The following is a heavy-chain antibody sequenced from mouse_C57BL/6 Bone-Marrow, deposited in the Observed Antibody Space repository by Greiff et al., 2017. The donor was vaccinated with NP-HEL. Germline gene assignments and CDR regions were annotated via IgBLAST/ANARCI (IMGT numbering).Heavy chain of an antibody. CDR1: GYTFTSYW. CDR2: IDPSDSYT. V-gene: IGHV1-69*01. Sequence: QVQLQQPGAELVMPGASVKLSRKASGYTFTSYWMHWVKQRPGQGLEWIGEIDPSDSYTNYNQKFKGKSTLTVDKSSSTAYMQLSSLTSEDSAVYYCARRGPITTVVAHWYFDVWGTGTTVTVSS. J-gene: IGHJ1*03. CDR3: ARRGPITTVVAHWYFDV. D-gene: IGHD1-1*01.